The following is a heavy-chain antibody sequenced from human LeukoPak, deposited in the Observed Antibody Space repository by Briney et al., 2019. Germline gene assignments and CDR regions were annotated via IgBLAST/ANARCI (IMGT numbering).Heavy chain of an antibody. V-gene: IGHV3-48*03. J-gene: IGHJ4*02. D-gene: IGHD3-16*02. Sequence: PGGSLRLSCAASGFTFSSYEMSWVRQAPGKGLEWVSYISSSGSTVYYADSVKGRFTISRDNAKNSLYLQMNSLRAEDTAVYYCARDSGYDYVWGSYRNPGYFDYWGQGTLVTVSS. CDR1: GFTFSSYE. CDR3: ARDSGYDYVWGSYRNPGYFDY. CDR2: ISSSGSTV.